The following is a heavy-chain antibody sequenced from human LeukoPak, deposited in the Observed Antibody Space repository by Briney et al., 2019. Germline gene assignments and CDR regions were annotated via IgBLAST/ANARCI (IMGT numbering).Heavy chain of an antibody. CDR1: GGSISSGGYY. V-gene: IGHV4-31*03. Sequence: PSETLSLTCTVSGGSISSGGYYWSWIRQHPGKGLEWIGYIYYSGSTYYNPSLKSRVTISVDKSKNQFSLKLSSVTAADTAVYYCARVFGGWYSNIYYYYGMDVWGKGTTVTVSS. J-gene: IGHJ6*04. D-gene: IGHD6-19*01. CDR3: ARVFGGWYSNIYYYYGMDV. CDR2: IYYSGST.